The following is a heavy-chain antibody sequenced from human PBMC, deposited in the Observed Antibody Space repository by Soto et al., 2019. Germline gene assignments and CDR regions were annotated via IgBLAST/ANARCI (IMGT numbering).Heavy chain of an antibody. CDR1: GGPIINGDSY. Sequence: QVQLQESGPELVKPSQTLSLTCTASGGPIINGDSYLNWIRQHPEKGLEWMGYINYRATTNYNPALKSRILISIDTSKNQFSLRLTSVTAADTAVYYCARDAPGAAPYWGQGTRFTVSS. CDR3: ARDAPGAAPY. V-gene: IGHV4-31*03. D-gene: IGHD6-13*01. J-gene: IGHJ4*02. CDR2: INYRATT.